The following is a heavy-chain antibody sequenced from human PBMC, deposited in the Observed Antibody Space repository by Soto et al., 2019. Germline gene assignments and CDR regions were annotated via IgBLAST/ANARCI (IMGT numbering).Heavy chain of an antibody. D-gene: IGHD6-19*01. CDR1: RVAFSKFI. V-gene: IGHV1-69*13. J-gene: IGHJ6*02. CDR2: IIPIFGTA. Sequence: SVKVSCKASRVAFSKFIVTWVRQAPGLGLEWVGGIIPIFGTANYAQKFQGSVTITADESTSTSYMEVNNLRSEDTAVYYCAKVRYSSPMGYYYGMDVWGQGXTVTVYS. CDR3: AKVRYSSPMGYYYGMDV.